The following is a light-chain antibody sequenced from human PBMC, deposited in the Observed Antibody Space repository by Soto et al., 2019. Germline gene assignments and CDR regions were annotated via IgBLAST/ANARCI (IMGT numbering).Light chain of an antibody. CDR3: LQHNTSPYS. J-gene: IGKJ2*03. CDR2: AAS. V-gene: IGKV1-17*01. CDR1: QGIGIY. Sequence: DIQMTQSPSSLSASVGDRVTITCRASQGIGIYLGWFQQKPGKAPKRLIYAASTLEGGVPSRFNRSGSGTEFILIINSLQPEDFATYYCLQHNTSPYSFGQGTKLEIK.